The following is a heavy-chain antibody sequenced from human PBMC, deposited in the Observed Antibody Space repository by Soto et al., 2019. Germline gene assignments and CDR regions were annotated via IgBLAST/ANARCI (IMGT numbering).Heavy chain of an antibody. CDR3: AKVGGKQWLVRSYYFDY. J-gene: IGHJ4*02. CDR2: ISGSGGST. CDR1: GFTFSSYA. Sequence: LRLSCAASGFTFSSYAMSWVRQAPGKGLEWVSAISGSGGSTYYAGSVKGRFTISRDNSKNTLYLQMNSLRAEDTAVYYCAKVGGKQWLVRSYYFDYWGQGTLVTVSS. D-gene: IGHD6-19*01. V-gene: IGHV3-23*01.